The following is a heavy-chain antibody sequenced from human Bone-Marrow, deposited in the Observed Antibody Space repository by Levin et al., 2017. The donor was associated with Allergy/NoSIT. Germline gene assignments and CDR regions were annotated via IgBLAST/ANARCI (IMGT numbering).Heavy chain of an antibody. CDR2: ISSTSTYT. D-gene: IGHD5-18*01. Sequence: GESLKISCAASGFTFSSYSMNWVRQAPGRGLEWVSSISSTSTYTYYADSVKGRFTVSRDNAKNSVYLQMNSLRVEDTAVYYCARVPFVDTAMVPDYWGQGTLVTVSS. J-gene: IGHJ4*02. CDR1: GFTFSSYS. V-gene: IGHV3-21*01. CDR3: ARVPFVDTAMVPDY.